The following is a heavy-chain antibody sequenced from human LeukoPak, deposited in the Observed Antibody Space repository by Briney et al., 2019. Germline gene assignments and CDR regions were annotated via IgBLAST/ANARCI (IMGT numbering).Heavy chain of an antibody. J-gene: IGHJ6*03. CDR2: IYSGGST. CDR1: EFSVGSNY. CDR3: ARDPGIAAAGHTLGYYMDV. Sequence: GGSLRLSCAASEFSVGSNYMTWVRQAPGKGLEWVSLIYSGGSTYYADSVTGRFTISRDNSKNTLYLQMNSLRAEDTAVYYCARDPGIAAAGHTLGYYMDVWGKGTTVTVSS. D-gene: IGHD6-13*01. V-gene: IGHV3-66*01.